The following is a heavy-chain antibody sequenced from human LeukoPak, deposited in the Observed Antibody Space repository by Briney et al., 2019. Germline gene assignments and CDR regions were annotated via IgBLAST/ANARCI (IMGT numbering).Heavy chain of an antibody. CDR1: GFTFSSYS. Sequence: GGSLRLSCAASGFTFSSYSMNWVRQAPGKGLEWVSYISSSSSTIYYADSVKGRFTISRDNAKNSLYLQMNSLRAEDTAVYYCARCTYGSGHEPNWFDPWGQGTLVTVSS. V-gene: IGHV3-48*04. CDR2: ISSSSSTI. CDR3: ARCTYGSGHEPNWFDP. D-gene: IGHD3-10*01. J-gene: IGHJ5*02.